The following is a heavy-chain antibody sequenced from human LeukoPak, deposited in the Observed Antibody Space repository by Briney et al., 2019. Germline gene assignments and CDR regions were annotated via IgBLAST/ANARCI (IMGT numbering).Heavy chain of an antibody. J-gene: IGHJ4*02. CDR2: IRKKANGGTT. Sequence: GGSLRLSCAASGFPFSGYWMTWVRQAPGKGLEWVGCIRKKANGGTTEYASSVKGRFTISGDDSKSIAYLQMDSLKTEDTAVYYCTRSWGPDYWGQGTLVTVSS. CDR1: GFPFSGYW. D-gene: IGHD7-27*01. V-gene: IGHV3-49*04. CDR3: TRSWGPDY.